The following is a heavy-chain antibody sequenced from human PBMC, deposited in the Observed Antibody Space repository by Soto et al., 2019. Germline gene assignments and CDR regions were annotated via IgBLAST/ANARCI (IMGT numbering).Heavy chain of an antibody. CDR1: GYTFTSYG. J-gene: IGHJ4*02. CDR2: ISAYNGNT. D-gene: IGHD2-15*01. Sequence: QVQLVQSGAEVKKPGASVKVSCKASGYTFTSYGISWVRQAPGQGLEWMGWISAYNGNTNYAQKLQGRVTMTTDTSTSTAYMELRSLRSDDTAVYYCARDPGGFVVVVAATLSLDYWGQGTLVTVSS. V-gene: IGHV1-18*01. CDR3: ARDPGGFVVVVAATLSLDY.